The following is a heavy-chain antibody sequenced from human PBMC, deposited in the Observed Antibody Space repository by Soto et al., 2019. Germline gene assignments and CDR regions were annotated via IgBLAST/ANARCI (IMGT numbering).Heavy chain of an antibody. CDR3: AKGLAGHMVAVDY. D-gene: IGHD2-21*01. CDR2: IKEDGSKK. Sequence: EVQLVESGGGLVQPGGSLRVSCAASGFTFSLYWMTWVRQAPGKGLEWVANIKEDGSKKYYVGSVRGRFTSSRDNAKNSLYLQMNSLRAEDTAVYYCAKGLAGHMVAVDYWGQGTLVTVSS. V-gene: IGHV3-7*01. CDR1: GFTFSLYW. J-gene: IGHJ4*02.